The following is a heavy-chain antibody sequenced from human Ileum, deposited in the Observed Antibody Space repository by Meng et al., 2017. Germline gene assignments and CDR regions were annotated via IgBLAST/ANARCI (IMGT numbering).Heavy chain of an antibody. CDR1: GFAFSSTY. J-gene: IGHJ4*02. CDR2: IYSGGST. D-gene: IGHD3-22*01. Sequence: VGKGGDMVTPWGFLRISDTAPGFAFSSTYMGWVRQAPGKGLEWVSVIYSGGSTYYADSVKGRFTISRDNSRNTLYFQMNSLRADDTAVYYCVREQYESRGHWGQGTLVTVSS. CDR3: VREQYESRGH. V-gene: IGHV3-53*02.